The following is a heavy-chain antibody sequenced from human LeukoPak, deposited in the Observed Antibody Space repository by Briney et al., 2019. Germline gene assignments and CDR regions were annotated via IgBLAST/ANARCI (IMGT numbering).Heavy chain of an antibody. J-gene: IGHJ4*02. Sequence: GGSLRLSCAASGFTFDEYAMHWVRQAPGKGLERVSGISWNGGSLDYVDSVKGRLTISRDNAKNSLYLQMNSLGPEDTALYFCAKGTGRYWTFFDSWGQGTHVIVSS. CDR3: AKGTGRYWTFFDS. V-gene: IGHV3-9*01. CDR1: GFTFDEYA. CDR2: ISWNGGSL. D-gene: IGHD1-26*01.